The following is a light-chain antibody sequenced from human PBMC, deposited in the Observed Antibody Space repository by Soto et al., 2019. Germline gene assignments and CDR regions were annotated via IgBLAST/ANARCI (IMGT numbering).Light chain of an antibody. CDR3: CSYAGSYTHYV. V-gene: IGLV2-11*01. Sequence: QSALTQPRSVSGSPGQSVTISCNGTSSDVGGYNYVSWYQQYPGKAPKVMIYAVTKRPSGVPDRISGSKSGNTASLTISGLQAEDEADYYCCSYAGSYTHYVFGTGTKLTVL. CDR2: AVT. CDR1: SSDVGGYNY. J-gene: IGLJ1*01.